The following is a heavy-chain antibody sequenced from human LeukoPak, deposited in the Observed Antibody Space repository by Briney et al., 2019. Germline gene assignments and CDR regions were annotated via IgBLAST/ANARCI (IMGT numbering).Heavy chain of an antibody. D-gene: IGHD5-18*01. V-gene: IGHV3-48*03. J-gene: IGHJ4*02. CDR3: ARDRRGYSHDY. Sequence: PGGSLRLSCAASGFTFSSYEMNWVRQAPGKGLEWVSYISSSGSTIYYADSVKGRFTISRDNAKNSLYPQMNSLRAEDTAVYYCARDRRGYSHDYWGQGTLVTVSS. CDR1: GFTFSSYE. CDR2: ISSSGSTI.